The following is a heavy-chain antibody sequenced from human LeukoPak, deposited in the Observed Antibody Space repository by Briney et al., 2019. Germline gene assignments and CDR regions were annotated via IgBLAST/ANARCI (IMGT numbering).Heavy chain of an antibody. CDR1: GFTFSSYA. V-gene: IGHV3-23*01. J-gene: IGHJ4*02. CDR3: ARSPRWAAAGTVDY. D-gene: IGHD6-13*01. CDR2: ISGSGGST. Sequence: GGSLRLSCAASGFTFSSYAMSWVRQAPGKGLEWVSAISGSGGSTYYADSVKGRFTISRDNSKNTLYLQMNSPRAEDTAVYYCARSPRWAAAGTVDYWGQGTLVTVSS.